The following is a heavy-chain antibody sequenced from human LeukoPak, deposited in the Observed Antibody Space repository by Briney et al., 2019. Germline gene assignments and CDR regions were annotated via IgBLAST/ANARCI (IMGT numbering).Heavy chain of an antibody. CDR3: AKDNDWNYYFDY. V-gene: IGHV3-21*04. Sequence: GSLRLSCAASGFPFSSYSMNWARQAPGKGLEWVSSISSSSSYIYYADSVKGRFTISRDNAKNSLYLQMNSLRAEDTAVYYCAKDNDWNYYFDYWGQGTLVTVSS. CDR2: ISSSSSYI. J-gene: IGHJ4*02. CDR1: GFPFSSYS. D-gene: IGHD1-7*01.